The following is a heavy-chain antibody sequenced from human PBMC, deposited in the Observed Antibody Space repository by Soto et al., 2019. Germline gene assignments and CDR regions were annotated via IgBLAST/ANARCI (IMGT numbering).Heavy chain of an antibody. CDR1: GFPFSDYY. CDR2: ISPKSTYR. J-gene: IGHJ4*02. D-gene: IGHD2-21*01. Sequence: NPGGSLRLSCPTSGFPFSDYYMSWIRQAPGKGLEWLSHISPKSTYRNYADSVKGRFTISRDNTKSSLFLQMNSLGVEDTAVYYCVRGGGGGLFEHWGQGVFVTVSS. CDR3: VRGGGGGLFEH. V-gene: IGHV3-11*06.